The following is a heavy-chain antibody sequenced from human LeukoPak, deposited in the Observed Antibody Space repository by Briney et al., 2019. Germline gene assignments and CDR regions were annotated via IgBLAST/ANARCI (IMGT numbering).Heavy chain of an antibody. CDR1: GGSISNYY. J-gene: IGHJ4*02. V-gene: IGHV4-59*01. D-gene: IGHD3-22*01. CDR3: TRPYYYDSSGSPDY. CDR2: IYYSGST. Sequence: SETLSLTCTVSGGSISNYYWSWIRQPPGKGLEWIGYIYYSGSTNYNPSLKSRVTISVDTSKNQFSLKLSSVTAADTAVYYCTRPYYYDSSGSPDYWGQGTLVTVSS.